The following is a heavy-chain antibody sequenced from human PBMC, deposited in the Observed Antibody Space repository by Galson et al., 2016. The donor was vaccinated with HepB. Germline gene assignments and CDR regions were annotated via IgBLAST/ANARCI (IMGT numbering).Heavy chain of an antibody. V-gene: IGHV1-2*02. CDR2: INPHNGAT. Sequence: SVKVSCKASGYTFTTYYIHWVRQAPGQGLEWMAWINPHNGATNYAPNFQGRVAVTRDTSISTAYMELSRLNSDDTAVYYCATYYDSTAYHFWGQGASVTVSS. CDR3: ATYYDSTAYHF. D-gene: IGHD3-22*01. CDR1: GYTFTTYY. J-gene: IGHJ4*02.